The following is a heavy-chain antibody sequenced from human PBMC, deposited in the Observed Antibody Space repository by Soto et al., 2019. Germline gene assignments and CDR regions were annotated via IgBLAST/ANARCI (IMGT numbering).Heavy chain of an antibody. CDR2: INPSGGST. V-gene: IGHV1-46*03. CDR1: GYTFTSYY. J-gene: IGHJ4*02. D-gene: IGHD3-10*01. Sequence: QVQLVQSGAEVKKPGASVKVSCKASGYTFTSYYMHWVRQAPGQGLEWMGIINPSGGSTSYAQKFQGRVTMTSDTSTSTVYMERSSLRSEDTAVYYCARGLEITMVRGVSFDYWGQGTLVTVSS. CDR3: ARGLEITMVRGVSFDY.